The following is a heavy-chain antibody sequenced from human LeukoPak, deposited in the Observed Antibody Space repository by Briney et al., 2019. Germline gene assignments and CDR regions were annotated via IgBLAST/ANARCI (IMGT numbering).Heavy chain of an antibody. CDR3: ARGGGGISFRRY. J-gene: IGHJ4*02. Sequence: SETLSLTCTVSGGSVSSYFWSWIRQPPGKGLEWIGYVYNRGSSNYNPSVKSRVTMSVDASKNQVSRRLTSVTAADTAVYYCARGGGGISFRRYWGQGTLVTVSS. V-gene: IGHV4-59*02. D-gene: IGHD4-23*01. CDR1: GGSVSSYF. CDR2: VYNRGSS.